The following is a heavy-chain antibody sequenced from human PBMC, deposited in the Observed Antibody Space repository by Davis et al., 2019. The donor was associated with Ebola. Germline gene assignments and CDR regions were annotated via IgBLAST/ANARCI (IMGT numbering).Heavy chain of an antibody. Sequence: GGSLRLSCAASGFVFRNYVMSWVRQAPGKGLEWVSTLVTSADPYYAESVKGRFTISRDNSKNTLYLQMNGLRVEDTATYYCAKDTSNIWFDIWGQGTNVTVSS. CDR1: GFVFRNYV. V-gene: IGHV3-23*01. CDR3: AKDTSNIWFDI. J-gene: IGHJ3*02. D-gene: IGHD1-26*01. CDR2: LVTSADP.